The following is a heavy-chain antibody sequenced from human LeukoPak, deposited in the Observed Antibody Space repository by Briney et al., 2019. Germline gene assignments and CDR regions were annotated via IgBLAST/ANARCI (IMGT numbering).Heavy chain of an antibody. J-gene: IGHJ4*02. Sequence: GSLRLSCAASGFIFSSYRMNWIRQPPGKGLEWIGEINHSGSTSYNPSLKSRVAISVDTSKSQFSLKLNSVTAADTAVYYCARHYFGSGSYYEQKGRFDYWGQGTLVTVSS. CDR1: GFIFSSYR. D-gene: IGHD3-10*01. V-gene: IGHV4-34*01. CDR3: ARHYFGSGSYYEQKGRFDY. CDR2: INHSGST.